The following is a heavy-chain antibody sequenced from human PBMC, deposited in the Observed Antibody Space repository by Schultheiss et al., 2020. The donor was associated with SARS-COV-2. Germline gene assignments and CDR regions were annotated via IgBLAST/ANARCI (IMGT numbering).Heavy chain of an antibody. CDR3: ARTLASGYDLGYYFDY. CDR2: IYYSGST. Sequence: GSLRLSCTVSGGSISSYYWSWIRQPPGKGLEWIGYIYYSGSTNYNPSLKSRVTISVDTSKNQFSLKLSSVTAADTAVYYCARTLASGYDLGYYFDYWGQGTLVTVSS. J-gene: IGHJ4*02. D-gene: IGHD5-12*01. CDR1: GGSISSYY. V-gene: IGHV4-59*08.